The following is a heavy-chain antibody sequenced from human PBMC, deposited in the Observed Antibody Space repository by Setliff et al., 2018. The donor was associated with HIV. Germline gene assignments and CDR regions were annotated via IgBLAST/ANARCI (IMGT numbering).Heavy chain of an antibody. CDR3: VRLTADRTNYYYYMDV. V-gene: IGHV1-18*01. D-gene: IGHD2-8*01. CDR2: ISAYNGNT. J-gene: IGHJ6*03. CDR1: GYTFTSYG. Sequence: ASVKVSCKASGYTFTSYGISWVRQAPGQGLEWMGWISAYNGNTNYAQKLQGRVPMTTDTSTSTAYMELRSLRSDDTAVYYCVRLTADRTNYYYYMDVWGKGTTVTVSS.